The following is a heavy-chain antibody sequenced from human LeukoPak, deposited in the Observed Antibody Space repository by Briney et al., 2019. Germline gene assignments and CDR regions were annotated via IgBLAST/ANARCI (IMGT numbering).Heavy chain of an antibody. J-gene: IGHJ4*02. CDR3: ARGGYYDILTGYYHYFDY. V-gene: IGHV1-2*02. CDR1: GYTFTGYY. CDR2: IDPSSGAT. D-gene: IGHD3-9*01. Sequence: ASVRVSCKTSGYTFTGYYIHLLRQAPGQRLEWMAWIDPSSGATNYAHKFEGRVTLTRNTSISTAYMELSSLRSEDTAVYYCARGGYYDILTGYYHYFDYWGQGTLVTVSS.